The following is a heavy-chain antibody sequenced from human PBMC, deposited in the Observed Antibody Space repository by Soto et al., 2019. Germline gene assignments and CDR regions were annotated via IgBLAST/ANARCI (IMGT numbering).Heavy chain of an antibody. V-gene: IGHV3-23*01. CDR3: TRGRRSILMVYGFGGMDV. J-gene: IGHJ6*02. CDR2: ISGSGDGT. D-gene: IGHD2-8*01. Sequence: VQLLESGGGVVQRGGSLRLSCAASGFTVGSHAMSWVRQAPGKGLEWVSSISGSGDGTYYGDSVKGGFTISRDSSSSTLYLQMDNLRGEDTAVYFCTRGRRSILMVYGFGGMDVWGQGTTVTVSS. CDR1: GFTVGSHA.